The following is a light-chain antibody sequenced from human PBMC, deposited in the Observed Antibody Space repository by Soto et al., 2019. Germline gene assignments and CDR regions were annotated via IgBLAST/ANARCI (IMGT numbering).Light chain of an antibody. CDR2: DAS. V-gene: IGKV1-5*01. Sequence: IQMTQSPSTLSASVGDRVTITCRASQSISSWLAWYQQKPGKAPKLLIYDASSLQSGVPSRFSGSGFGTEFTLTISSLQPGDFATYYCQQYSSRSTFGQGTKVDIK. J-gene: IGKJ1*01. CDR1: QSISSW. CDR3: QQYSSRST.